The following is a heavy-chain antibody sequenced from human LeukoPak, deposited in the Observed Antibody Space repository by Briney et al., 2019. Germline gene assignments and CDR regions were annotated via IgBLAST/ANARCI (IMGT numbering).Heavy chain of an antibody. CDR3: ARPQNYYGSGDY. D-gene: IGHD3-10*01. CDR1: GGSFSGYY. V-gene: IGHV4-59*01. CDR2: IYYTGKT. Sequence: SETLSLTCAVYGGSFSGYYWSWLRQPPGKALEWIGYIYYTGKTYYNPSLEGRVTILVDTSRNHFSVKLSSVTAADTAVYYCARPQNYYGSGDYWSQGTLVTVSS. J-gene: IGHJ4*02.